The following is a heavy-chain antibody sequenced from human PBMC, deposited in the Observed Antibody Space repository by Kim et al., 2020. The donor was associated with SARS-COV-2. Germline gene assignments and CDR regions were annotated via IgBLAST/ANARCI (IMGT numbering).Heavy chain of an antibody. J-gene: IGHJ3*02. V-gene: IGHV3-53*01. CDR1: GFTVSSNY. Sequence: GGSLRLSCAASGFTVSSNYMSWVRQAPGKGLEWVSVIYSGGSTYYADSVKGRFTISRDNSKNTLYLQMNSLRAEDTAVYYCAREALDYGDYVRVDAFDIWGQGTMVTVSS. D-gene: IGHD4-17*01. CDR3: AREALDYGDYVRVDAFDI. CDR2: IYSGGST.